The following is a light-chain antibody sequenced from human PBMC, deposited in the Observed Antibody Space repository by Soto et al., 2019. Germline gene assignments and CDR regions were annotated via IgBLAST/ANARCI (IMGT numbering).Light chain of an antibody. CDR2: GAS. CDR3: QQCFDWPLT. V-gene: IGKV3-15*01. CDR1: QSVNTN. J-gene: IGKJ4*01. Sequence: EIWMTQSPDTLSASPGERATLSCRASQSVNTNLAWYQQKAGKAPRLLIYGASTRATSIPARFSGGGSGTELTLTISSMQYEDFAVYYCQQCFDWPLTFGGGTKVDIK.